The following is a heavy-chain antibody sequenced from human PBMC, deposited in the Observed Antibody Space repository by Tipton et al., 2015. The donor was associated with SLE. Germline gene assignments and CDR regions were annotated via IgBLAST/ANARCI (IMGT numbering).Heavy chain of an antibody. J-gene: IGHJ6*02. Sequence: TLSLTCTVSGGSISSHYWSWIRQPPGKGLEWIGYIYNSGSTNYNPSLKSRVTISADTSKNQFSLKLSSVTAADTAVYYCARHYRETTTFHYFHYGMDVWGQGTTVTVFS. D-gene: IGHD4-17*01. CDR2: IYNSGST. V-gene: IGHV4-59*08. CDR1: GGSISSHY. CDR3: ARHYRETTTFHYFHYGMDV.